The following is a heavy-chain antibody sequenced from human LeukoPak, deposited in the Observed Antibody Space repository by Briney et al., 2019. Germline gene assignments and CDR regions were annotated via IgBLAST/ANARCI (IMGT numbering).Heavy chain of an antibody. Sequence: SQTLSLTCTVSGGSISSGGYYWNWIRQHPGKGLEWIGYISYSGSSYYNPSLGGRVTISVDTAENQFSLKLSSVTAADSAVYHCARAIRIVGATRFDYWGQGSLVTVSS. D-gene: IGHD1-26*01. CDR1: GGSISSGGYY. V-gene: IGHV4-31*03. CDR3: ARAIRIVGATRFDY. CDR2: ISYSGSS. J-gene: IGHJ4*02.